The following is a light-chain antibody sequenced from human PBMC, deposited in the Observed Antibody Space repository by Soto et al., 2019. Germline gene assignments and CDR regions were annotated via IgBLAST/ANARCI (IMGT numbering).Light chain of an antibody. CDR1: SSDVGAYNY. CDR2: EVT. V-gene: IGLV2-8*01. CDR3: SSHAGITNVV. Sequence: QSALTQPPSASGSPGQSVTISCTGTSSDVGAYNYVSWYQQHPGKAPKLMIYEVTKRPSGIPDRFSGSKSGNTASLTVSGLQAEDEADYYCSSHAGITNVVFGGGTKLTVL. J-gene: IGLJ3*02.